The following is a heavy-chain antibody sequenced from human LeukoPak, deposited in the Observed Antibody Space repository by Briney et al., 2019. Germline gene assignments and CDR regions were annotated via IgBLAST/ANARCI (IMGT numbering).Heavy chain of an antibody. CDR2: IYYSGST. V-gene: IGHV4-59*01. Sequence: SETLSLTCTVSGDSISGYYWNWIRQPPGKGLEWIGYIYYSGSTNYNPSLKRRVIMSGDTSKNQISLKTTYVTAADRAGYYFARVGGSGSSFDYWGEGTQVTLSS. CDR1: GDSISGYY. J-gene: IGHJ4*02. CDR3: ARVGGSGSSFDY. D-gene: IGHD3-10*01.